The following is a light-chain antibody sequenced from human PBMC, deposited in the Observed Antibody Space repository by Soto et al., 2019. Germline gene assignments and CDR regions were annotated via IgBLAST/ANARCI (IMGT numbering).Light chain of an antibody. Sequence: QSALTQPASVSGSPGQSITISCTGTSSDVGSYNLVSWFQQHPGQAPKLLIYEVTTRPSGVSTRFSGSKSGNTASLTISGLQAEDEADYHCSSYSSSGTLFVFGTGTKVTVL. J-gene: IGLJ1*01. CDR2: EVT. CDR1: SSDVGSYNL. CDR3: SSYSSSGTLFV. V-gene: IGLV2-14*02.